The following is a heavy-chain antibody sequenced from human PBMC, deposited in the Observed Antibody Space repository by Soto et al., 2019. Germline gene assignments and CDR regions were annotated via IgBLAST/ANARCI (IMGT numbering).Heavy chain of an antibody. CDR3: ARGATGWYGYDY. CDR1: GFTFSSSW. J-gene: IGHJ4*02. CDR2: INSDGSRT. D-gene: IGHD6-19*01. V-gene: IGHV3-74*01. Sequence: EVQLVESGGGLVQPGGSLRLSCAASGFTFSSSWMHWVRQAPGKGLVWVSRINSDGSRTNYADSVKGRFTISIDNAKNTLYLQMNSLRAEDTALYYCARGATGWYGYDYWGQGTLVTVSS.